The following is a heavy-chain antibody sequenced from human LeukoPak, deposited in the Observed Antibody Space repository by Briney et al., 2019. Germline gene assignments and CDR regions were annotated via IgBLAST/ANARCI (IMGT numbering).Heavy chain of an antibody. V-gene: IGHV4-59*01. CDR1: GGSISSYY. J-gene: IGHJ4*02. Sequence: SETLSLTCTVSGGSISSYYWNWLRQPPGKGLEWIGYIYYSGSTNYNPSLKSRVTISVDTSKNQFSLKLSSVTAADTAVYYCARGADSSGYYSIFYFDYWGQGTLVTVAS. D-gene: IGHD3-22*01. CDR3: ARGADSSGYYSIFYFDY. CDR2: IYYSGST.